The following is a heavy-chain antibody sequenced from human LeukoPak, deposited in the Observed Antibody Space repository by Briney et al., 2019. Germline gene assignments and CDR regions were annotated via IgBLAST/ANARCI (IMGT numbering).Heavy chain of an antibody. Sequence: ASVKVSCRASGYTFTGYYMHWVRQAPGQGLEWMGWINPNSGGTNYAQKFQGRVTMTRDTSISTAYMELSRLRSDDTAVYYCARDRFGVVVPAATNWFDPWGQGTLVTVSS. J-gene: IGHJ5*02. D-gene: IGHD2-2*01. CDR1: GYTFTGYY. V-gene: IGHV1-2*02. CDR3: ARDRFGVVVPAATNWFDP. CDR2: INPNSGGT.